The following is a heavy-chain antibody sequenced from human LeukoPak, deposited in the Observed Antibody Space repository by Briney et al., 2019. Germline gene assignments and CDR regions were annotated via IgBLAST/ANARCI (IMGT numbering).Heavy chain of an antibody. V-gene: IGHV3-48*02. J-gene: IGHJ4*02. Sequence: GGSLRLSCAASGFPFRSYTMNWVRQAAGKGLECLSYISSSSSPIYYADSVKGRFTISRDNAKNSLYLQMNSLRDEDTAVYYCATEDSGRFHWGQGTLVTVSS. CDR2: ISSSSSPI. D-gene: IGHD6-19*01. CDR1: GFPFRSYT. CDR3: ATEDSGRFH.